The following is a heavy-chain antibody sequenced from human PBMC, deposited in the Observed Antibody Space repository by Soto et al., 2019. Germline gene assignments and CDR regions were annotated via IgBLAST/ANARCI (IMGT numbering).Heavy chain of an antibody. D-gene: IGHD1-26*01. V-gene: IGHV1-3*01. Sequence: ASVKVSCKASGYTFTSYAMHWVRQAPGQRLEWMGWINAGNGNTNYAQKFQGWVTMTRDTSISTAYMELSRLRSDDTAVYYCATQRSEWELSFDYWGQGTLVTVS. CDR3: ATQRSEWELSFDY. J-gene: IGHJ4*02. CDR1: GYTFTSYA. CDR2: INAGNGNT.